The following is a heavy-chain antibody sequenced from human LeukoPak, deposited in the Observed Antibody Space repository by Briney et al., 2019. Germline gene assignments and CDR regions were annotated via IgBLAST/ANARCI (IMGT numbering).Heavy chain of an antibody. Sequence: PSETLSLTCTVSGGSISSDYWSWIRQPPGKGLEWIGYIYYSGSTNYNPSLKSRVTISVDTSKNQFSLKLSSVTAADTAVYYCARTAYYDSSGYSGTHFEYWGQGTLVTVSS. CDR1: GGSISSDY. V-gene: IGHV4-59*01. D-gene: IGHD3-22*01. CDR2: IYYSGST. CDR3: ARTAYYDSSGYSGTHFEY. J-gene: IGHJ4*02.